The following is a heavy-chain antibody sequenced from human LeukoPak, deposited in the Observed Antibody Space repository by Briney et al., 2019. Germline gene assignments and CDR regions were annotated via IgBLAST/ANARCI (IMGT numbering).Heavy chain of an antibody. J-gene: IGHJ4*02. CDR1: GYTFTGYY. D-gene: IGHD3-10*01. Sequence: GASVKVSCKASGYTFTGYYMHWVRQAPGQGLEWMGRIIPILGIANYAQKFQGRVTITADKSTSTAYMELSSLRSEDTAVYYCARDPGRWFGELFFDYWGQGTLVTVSS. V-gene: IGHV1-69*04. CDR3: ARDPGRWFGELFFDY. CDR2: IIPILGIA.